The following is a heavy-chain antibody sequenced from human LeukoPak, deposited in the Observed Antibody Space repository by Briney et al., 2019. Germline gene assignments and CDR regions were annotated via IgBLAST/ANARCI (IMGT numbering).Heavy chain of an antibody. CDR2: ISGSGGST. CDR1: GFTFSSYP. D-gene: IGHD2-8*01. J-gene: IGHJ3*02. CDR3: AKASMVYAGSGAFDI. Sequence: GGSLRLSCAASGFTFSSYPMSWVRQAPGKGLEWVSAISGSGGSTYYADSVKGRFPISRDNSKNTLYLQMNSLRAEDTAVYYCAKASMVYAGSGAFDIWGQGTMVTVSS. V-gene: IGHV3-23*01.